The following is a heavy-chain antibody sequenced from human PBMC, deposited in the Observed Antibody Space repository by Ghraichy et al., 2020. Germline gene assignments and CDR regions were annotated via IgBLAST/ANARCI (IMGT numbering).Heavy chain of an antibody. Sequence: GSLRLSCTASGFTFGDYAMSWFRQAPGKGLEWVGFIRSKAYGGTTEYAASVKGRFTISRDDSKSIAYLQMNSLKTEDTAVYYCTRDHPVESDFWSGYYNNWGQGTLVTVSS. CDR2: IRSKAYGGTT. CDR1: GFTFGDYA. CDR3: TRDHPVESDFWSGYYNN. D-gene: IGHD3-3*01. V-gene: IGHV3-49*03. J-gene: IGHJ4*02.